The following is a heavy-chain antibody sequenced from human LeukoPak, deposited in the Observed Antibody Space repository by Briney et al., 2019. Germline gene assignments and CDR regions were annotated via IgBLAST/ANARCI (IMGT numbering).Heavy chain of an antibody. J-gene: IGHJ4*02. CDR1: GDSVSSNSAA. V-gene: IGHV6-1*01. D-gene: IGHD1-26*01. CDR3: ARDKTGCYSGSYYRFDY. CDR2: TYYRSKWYN. Sequence: SQTLSLTCAISGDSVSSNSAAWNWIRQSPSRGLEWLGRTYYRSKWYNDYAVSVKSRITINPDTSKNQFSLQLNSVTPEDTAVYYCARDKTGCYSGSYYRFDYWGQGTLVTVSS.